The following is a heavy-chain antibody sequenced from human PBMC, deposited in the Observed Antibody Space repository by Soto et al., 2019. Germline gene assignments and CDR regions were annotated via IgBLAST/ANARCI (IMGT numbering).Heavy chain of an antibody. CDR2: INHNTNT. D-gene: IGHD2-15*01. J-gene: IGHJ5*02. V-gene: IGHV4-34*01. CDR3: AGGVRLFRGSFDP. Sequence: PSESMSLTCAVYGGSFSDLYCSWFRQAPGKGLEWMGEINHNTNTTYNPPLTSRVTTSVDTTKNHFSLKLTSGTAADTAVFYCAGGVRLFRGSFDPWGQGTLVTVSS. CDR1: GGSFSDLY.